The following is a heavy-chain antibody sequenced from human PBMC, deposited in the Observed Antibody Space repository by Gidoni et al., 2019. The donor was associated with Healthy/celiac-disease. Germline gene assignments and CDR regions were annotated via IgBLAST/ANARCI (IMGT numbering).Heavy chain of an antibody. D-gene: IGHD6-13*01. V-gene: IGHV1-69*01. CDR3: ASSPLPVAAAGVGYYFDY. J-gene: IGHJ4*02. CDR1: GGTFSSYA. Sequence: QVQLVQSGAEVKKPGYAVKVSCKASGGTFSSYAISWVRQAPGQGLEWMGGIIPIFVTATYAQKFQGRVTITADESTSTAYMELSSLRSEDTAVYYCASSPLPVAAAGVGYYFDYWGQGTLVTVSS. CDR2: IIPIFVTA.